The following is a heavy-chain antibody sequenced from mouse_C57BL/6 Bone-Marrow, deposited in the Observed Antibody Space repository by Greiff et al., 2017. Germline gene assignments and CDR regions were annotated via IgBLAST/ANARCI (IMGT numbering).Heavy chain of an antibody. CDR1: GYTFTNYW. CDR2: IYTGGGYT. Sequence: VQLQQSGAELVRPGTSVKMSCKASGYTFTNYWIGWAKQRPGHGLEWIGDIYTGGGYTNSNGNFKGNATLTADKSSSTAYMQFSSLTSEDSAIYYCARCGYGGGFAYWGQGTLVTVSA. D-gene: IGHD2-2*01. V-gene: IGHV1-63*01. CDR3: ARCGYGGGFAY. J-gene: IGHJ3*01.